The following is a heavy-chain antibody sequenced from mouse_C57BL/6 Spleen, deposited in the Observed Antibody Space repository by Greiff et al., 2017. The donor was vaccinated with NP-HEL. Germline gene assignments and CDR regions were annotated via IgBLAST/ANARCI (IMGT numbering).Heavy chain of an antibody. D-gene: IGHD2-4*01. V-gene: IGHV1-18*01. J-gene: IGHJ2*01. CDR1: GYTFTDYN. Sequence: EVQLQQSGPELVKPGASVKIPCKASGYTFTDYNMDWVKQSHGKSLEWIGDINPNNGGTIYNQKFKGKATLTVDKSSSTAYMELRSLTSEDTAVYYCATYDYDADYFDYWGQGTTLTVSS. CDR2: INPNNGGT. CDR3: ATYDYDADYFDY.